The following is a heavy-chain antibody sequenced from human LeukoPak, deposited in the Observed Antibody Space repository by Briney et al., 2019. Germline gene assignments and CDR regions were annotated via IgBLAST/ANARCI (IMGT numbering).Heavy chain of an antibody. CDR2: LIPIYGSA. D-gene: IGHD3-22*01. Sequence: SVKVSCKASGGSFTFTSHAISWVRQAPGQGLEWMGGLIPIYGSANYAQKFQGRLTITSDESTHTVYMELSSLRPEDSAVHYCAGFFYDNSGDAFDLWGQGTMVTVSS. CDR3: AGFFYDNSGDAFDL. V-gene: IGHV1-69*13. J-gene: IGHJ3*01. CDR1: GGSFTFTSHA.